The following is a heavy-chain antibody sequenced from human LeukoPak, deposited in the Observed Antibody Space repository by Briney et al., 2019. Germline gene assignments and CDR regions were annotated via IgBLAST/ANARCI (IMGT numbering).Heavy chain of an antibody. J-gene: IGHJ3*02. Sequence: PGGSLRLSWAASGFTVSRFWMNWVRRAQGGGLGWVANIDQSGGRDNYVDSVKGRVSTYRDNDKNSLFLEMSGLRADDTAVYFCARDVEGGTFDIWGQGTTVTVSS. V-gene: IGHV3-7*05. CDR3: ARDVEGGTFDI. D-gene: IGHD3-16*01. CDR1: GFTVSRFW. CDR2: IDQSGGRD.